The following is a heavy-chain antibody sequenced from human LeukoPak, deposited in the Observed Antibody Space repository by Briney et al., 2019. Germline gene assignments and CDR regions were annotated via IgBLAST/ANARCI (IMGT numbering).Heavy chain of an antibody. J-gene: IGHJ4*02. CDR2: IYYSGST. V-gene: IGHV4-39*07. CDR3: ARRRARRTYYDILTGYYPPYYFDY. D-gene: IGHD3-9*01. CDR1: GGSISSSSYY. Sequence: SETLSLTCTVSGGSISSSSYYWGWIRQPPGKGLEWIGSIYYSGSTNYNPSLKSRVTISVDTSKNQFSLKLSSVTAADTAVYYCARRRARRTYYDILTGYYPPYYFDYWGQGTLVTVSS.